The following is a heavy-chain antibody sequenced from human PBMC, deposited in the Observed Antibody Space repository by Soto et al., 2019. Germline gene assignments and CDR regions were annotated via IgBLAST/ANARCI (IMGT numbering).Heavy chain of an antibody. D-gene: IGHD3-10*01. J-gene: IGHJ4*02. CDR2: IRSKAYGGRT. V-gene: IGHV3-49*03. CDR1: GFTFGDYV. CDR3: VKHQVSLVRGISPFDY. Sequence: GGSLRLSCTASGFTFGDYVMSWFRQAPGKGLEWVGFIRSKAYGGRTEYAASAKGRFIISRDDSKSIAYLQMNSLKTEDTAVYYCVKHQVSLVRGISPFDYWGQGALVTVSS.